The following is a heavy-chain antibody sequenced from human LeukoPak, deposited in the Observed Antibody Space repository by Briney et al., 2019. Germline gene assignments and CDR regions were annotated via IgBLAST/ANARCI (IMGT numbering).Heavy chain of an antibody. V-gene: IGHV4-30-4*08. D-gene: IGHD2-21*01. Sequence: SETLSLTCTVSGVSISSGGYYWSWIRQHPGKGLEWIGYIYYNGNTYYNPSLKSRLAISVDTSKNQFSLKLNSVTAADTAVYYCAREAGVNAGRVGMDVWGQGTTVTVSS. CDR1: GVSISSGGYY. CDR3: AREAGVNAGRVGMDV. J-gene: IGHJ6*02. CDR2: IYYNGNT.